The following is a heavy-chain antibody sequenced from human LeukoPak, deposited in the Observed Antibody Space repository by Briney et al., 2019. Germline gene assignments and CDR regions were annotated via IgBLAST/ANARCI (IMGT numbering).Heavy chain of an antibody. Sequence: GGSLRLSCAASGNYWMHWVRRAPGKGLVWVSHINSDGSWTSYADSVKGRFTISKDNAKNTVYLQMNSLRAEDTAVYYCVSFYETYWGRGTLVTVSS. CDR3: VSFYETY. D-gene: IGHD2/OR15-2a*01. CDR2: INSDGSWT. V-gene: IGHV3-74*01. CDR1: GNYW. J-gene: IGHJ4*02.